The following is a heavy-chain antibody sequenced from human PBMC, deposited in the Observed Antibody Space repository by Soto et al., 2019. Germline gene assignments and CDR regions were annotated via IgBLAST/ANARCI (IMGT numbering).Heavy chain of an antibody. Sequence: SETLSLTCTVSGGSFSSSNDYWVWIRQPPGKGLEWIGEIYHSGSTNYNPSLKSRVTISVDKSKNQFSLKLTSVTAADTAVYYCARDKITGLFDYWGQGTLVTVSS. D-gene: IGHD2-8*02. J-gene: IGHJ4*02. CDR2: IYHSGST. CDR3: ARDKITGLFDY. V-gene: IGHV4-39*07. CDR1: GGSFSSSNDY.